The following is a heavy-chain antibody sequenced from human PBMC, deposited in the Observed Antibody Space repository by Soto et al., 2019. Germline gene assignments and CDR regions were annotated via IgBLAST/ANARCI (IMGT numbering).Heavy chain of an antibody. CDR3: ARRWGYSFDY. D-gene: IGHD7-27*01. J-gene: IGHJ4*02. CDR2: IYYSGST. Sequence: QLQLQESGPGLVKPSETLSLTCTVSGGSISSYYWGWIRRPPGKGLEWIGSIYYSGSTYYNPSLKSRVTISVDPSKIQFSLKLSSVTAADTAVYYCARRWGYSFDYWGQGTLVTVSS. CDR1: GGSISSYY. V-gene: IGHV4-39*01.